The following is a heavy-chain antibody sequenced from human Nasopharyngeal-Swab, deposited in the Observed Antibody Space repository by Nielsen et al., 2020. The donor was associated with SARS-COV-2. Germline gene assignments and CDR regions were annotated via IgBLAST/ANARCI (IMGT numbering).Heavy chain of an antibody. CDR3: ATDSSGYHDAFDI. CDR2: IVVGSGNT. V-gene: IGHV1-58*01. Sequence: WVRKAPGQRLEWIGWIVVGSGNTNYAQKFQERVTITRDMSTSTAYMELSSLRSEDTAVYYGATDSSGYHDAFDIWGQGTMVTVSS. D-gene: IGHD3-22*01. J-gene: IGHJ3*02.